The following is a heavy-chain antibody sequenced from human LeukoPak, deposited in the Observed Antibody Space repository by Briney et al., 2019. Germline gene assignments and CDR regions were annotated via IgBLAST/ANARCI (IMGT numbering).Heavy chain of an antibody. CDR3: ARHHSSSWYGWFDP. V-gene: IGHV5-51*01. J-gene: IGHJ5*02. CDR2: IYPGDSDT. CDR1: GYSFTSYW. D-gene: IGHD6-13*01. Sequence: GESLKISCKGSGYSFTSYWIGWVRQMPGKGLELVGIIYPGDSDTRYSPSFQGQVTISADKSISTAYLQWSSLKASDTAMYYCARHHSSSWYGWFDPWGQGTLVTVSS.